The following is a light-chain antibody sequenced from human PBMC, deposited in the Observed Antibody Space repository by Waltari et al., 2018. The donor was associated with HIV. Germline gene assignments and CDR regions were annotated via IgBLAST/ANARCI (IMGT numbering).Light chain of an antibody. J-gene: IGKJ4*01. CDR1: QSISTF. V-gene: IGKV1-39*01. Sequence: DIQMTQSPSSLAASVGDSVTITCRASQSISTFLNWYQHKPGKAPKLLIYAASTLQSGVPSRFSGSRSGTDVSLTISSLQPEDFATYYCQQSYSSLALTFGGGTQVDI. CDR3: QQSYSSLALT. CDR2: AAS.